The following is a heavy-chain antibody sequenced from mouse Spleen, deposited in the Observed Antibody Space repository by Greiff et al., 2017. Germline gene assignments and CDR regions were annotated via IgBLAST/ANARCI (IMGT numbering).Heavy chain of an antibody. CDR1: GYTFTDYE. Sequence: QVQLKESGAELVRPGASVTLSCKASGYTFTDYEMHWVKQTPVHGLEWIGAIDPETGGTAYNQKFKGKAILTADKSSSTAYMELRSLTSEDSAVYYCTSDGGTTVDYWGQGTTLTVSS. V-gene: IGHV1-15*01. D-gene: IGHD1-1*01. CDR2: IDPETGGT. CDR3: TSDGGTTVDY. J-gene: IGHJ2*01.